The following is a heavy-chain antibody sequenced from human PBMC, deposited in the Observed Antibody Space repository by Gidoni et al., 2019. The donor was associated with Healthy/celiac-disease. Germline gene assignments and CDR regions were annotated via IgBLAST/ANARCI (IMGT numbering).Heavy chain of an antibody. D-gene: IGHD3-22*01. Sequence: EVQLVQSGAEVKKPGESLRISCKGSGYSFSNSGFWISWVRPMPGKGLEWMGRIDPSDSYTNDSPSFQGHVTISADKSISTAYLQWSSLKASDTALYYCARWNYYDSSANDAFDIWGQGTMVTVS. CDR3: ARWNYYDSSANDAFDI. CDR1: GYSFSNSGFW. V-gene: IGHV5-10-1*03. J-gene: IGHJ3*02. CDR2: IDPSDSYT.